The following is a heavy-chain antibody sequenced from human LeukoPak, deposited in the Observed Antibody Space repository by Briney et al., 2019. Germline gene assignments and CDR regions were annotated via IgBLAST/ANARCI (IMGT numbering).Heavy chain of an antibody. CDR2: IYTSGST. V-gene: IGHV4-4*07. D-gene: IGHD3-9*01. Sequence: SETLSLTCTVSGGSISSYYWSWIRQPAGKGLEWIGRIYTSGSTNYNPSLKSRVTISVDTSKNQFSLKLSSVTAADTAVYYCAREYYDILTGYPNFDYWGQGTLVTVSS. CDR1: GGSISSYY. CDR3: AREYYDILTGYPNFDY. J-gene: IGHJ4*02.